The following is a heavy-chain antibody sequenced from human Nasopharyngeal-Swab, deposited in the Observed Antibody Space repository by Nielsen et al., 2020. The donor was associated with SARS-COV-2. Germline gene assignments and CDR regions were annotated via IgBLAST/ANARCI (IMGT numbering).Heavy chain of an antibody. CDR3: ARDLYGMDV. Sequence: WIRQPPGKGLEWVAVIWYDGSNKYYADSVKGRFTISRGNSKNTLYLQMNSLRAEDTAVYYCARDLYGMDVWGQGTTVTVSS. V-gene: IGHV3-33*01. CDR2: IWYDGSNK. J-gene: IGHJ6*02. D-gene: IGHD2-8*01.